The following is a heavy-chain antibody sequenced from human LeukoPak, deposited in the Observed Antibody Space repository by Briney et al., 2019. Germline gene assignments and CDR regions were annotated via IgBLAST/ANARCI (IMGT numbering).Heavy chain of an antibody. J-gene: IGHJ3*02. Sequence: PSETLSLTCTVFGGSISSGGNYWSWIRQHPGKGLEWIGYIYYSGSTYYNPSLKSRVTISVDTSKNQFSLKLSSVTAADTAVYYCAGGSYGDAFDIWGQGTMVTVSS. CDR3: AGGSYGDAFDI. CDR1: GGSISSGGNY. V-gene: IGHV4-31*03. CDR2: IYYSGST. D-gene: IGHD1-26*01.